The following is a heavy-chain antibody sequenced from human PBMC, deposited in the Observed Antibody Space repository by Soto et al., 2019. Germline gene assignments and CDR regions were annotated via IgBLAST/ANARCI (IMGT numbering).Heavy chain of an antibody. V-gene: IGHV4-61*01. CDR2: IYFNGST. Sequence: KPSETLSLTCTVSGGSVSSGSYYWSWIRQPPGKGLEWIGYIYFNGSTNYNPSLKSRLTISVDTSKNQFSLKLTSVTAADTAMYYCARDIRGYSRAFDYWGQGTLVTVSS. CDR3: ARDIRGYSRAFDY. CDR1: GGSVSSGSYY. J-gene: IGHJ4*02. D-gene: IGHD5-18*01.